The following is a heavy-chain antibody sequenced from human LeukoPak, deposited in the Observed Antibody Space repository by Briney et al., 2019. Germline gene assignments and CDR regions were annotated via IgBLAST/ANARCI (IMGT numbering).Heavy chain of an antibody. CDR3: AKNLPYLDNPAYRSWPLDF. CDR1: GFTFSDYY. Sequence: GGSLRLSCAASGFTFSDYYMTWVRQAPGQGLECVSVISGSGDYTYYADSVKGRFTISRDNSKNTLYLQMNSLRDEDMAVYYCAKNLPYLDNPAYRSWPLDFWGQGTLVTVSS. V-gene: IGHV3-23*01. D-gene: IGHD3-16*02. J-gene: IGHJ4*02. CDR2: ISGSGDYT.